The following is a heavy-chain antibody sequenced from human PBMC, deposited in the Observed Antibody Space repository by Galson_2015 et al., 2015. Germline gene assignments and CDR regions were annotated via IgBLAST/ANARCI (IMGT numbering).Heavy chain of an antibody. CDR2: ISYDGSNK. Sequence: SLRLSCAASGFTFSSYAMHWVRQAPGKGLEWVAVISYDGSNKYYADSVKGRFTISRDNSKNTLYLQMNSLTADDTAVYYCARGSVVVPAASRRAFDIWGQGTMVTVSS. D-gene: IGHD2-2*01. V-gene: IGHV3-30-3*01. CDR3: ARGSVVVPAASRRAFDI. CDR1: GFTFSSYA. J-gene: IGHJ3*02.